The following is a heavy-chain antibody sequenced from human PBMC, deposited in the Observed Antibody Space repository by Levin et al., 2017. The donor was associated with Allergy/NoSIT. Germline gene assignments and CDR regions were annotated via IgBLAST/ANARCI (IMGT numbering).Heavy chain of an antibody. D-gene: IGHD2-2*01. Sequence: PGGSLRLSCAASGFTFSSYAMSWVRQAPGKGLEWVSAISGSGGSTYYADSVKGRFTISRDNSKNTLYLQMNSLRAEDTAVYYCAKHIVVVPAAAFYYYYYYMDGWGKGTTVTVSS. J-gene: IGHJ6*03. CDR2: ISGSGGST. CDR3: AKHIVVVPAAAFYYYYYYMDG. CDR1: GFTFSSYA. V-gene: IGHV3-23*01.